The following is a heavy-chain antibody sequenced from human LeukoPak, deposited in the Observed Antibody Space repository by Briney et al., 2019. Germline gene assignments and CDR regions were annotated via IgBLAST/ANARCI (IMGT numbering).Heavy chain of an antibody. J-gene: IGHJ6*02. D-gene: IGHD2-8*02. Sequence: ASVEVSCKVSGYTLSELSMHWVRQAPGKGLEWMGGFDPEKRERIYAQKFQGRVTMTEDTSTDTAYMEMGGLRFDDTAVYYCASLYCTASSCFGPYYYYGMDVWGPGTTVTVSS. CDR3: ASLYCTASSCFGPYYYYGMDV. CDR1: GYTLSELS. CDR2: FDPEKRER. V-gene: IGHV1-24*01.